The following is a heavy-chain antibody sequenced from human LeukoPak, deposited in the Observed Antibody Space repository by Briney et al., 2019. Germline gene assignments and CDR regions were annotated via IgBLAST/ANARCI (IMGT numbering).Heavy chain of an antibody. CDR3: ARRYCSSTSCYGGGHFDY. D-gene: IGHD2-2*01. CDR1: GGSISSYY. V-gene: IGHV4-59*08. CDR2: IYYSGST. J-gene: IGHJ4*02. Sequence: SETLSLTCTVSGGSISSYYWSWLRQPPGEGLEWIGYIYYSGSTNYNPSLKSRVTISVDTSKNQFSLKLSSVTAADTAVYYCARRYCSSTSCYGGGHFDYWGQGTLVTVSS.